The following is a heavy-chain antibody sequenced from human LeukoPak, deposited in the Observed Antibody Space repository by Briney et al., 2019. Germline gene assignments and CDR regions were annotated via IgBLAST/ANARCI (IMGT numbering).Heavy chain of an antibody. CDR2: IIPIFGTA. Sequence: ASVKLSCKASGGTFSSYAISWVRQAPGQRLEWMGGIIPIFGTANYAQKFQGRVTITTNESTSTAYMELSSLRSEDTAVYYCARDRRELLRVFVYWGQGTLVTVSS. V-gene: IGHV1-69*05. CDR3: ARDRRELLRVFVY. CDR1: GGTFSSYA. J-gene: IGHJ4*02. D-gene: IGHD1-26*01.